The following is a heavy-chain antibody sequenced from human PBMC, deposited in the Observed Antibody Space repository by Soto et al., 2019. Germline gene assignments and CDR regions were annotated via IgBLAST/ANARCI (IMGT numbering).Heavy chain of an antibody. CDR3: AGARYSSSWQTVNWFDP. J-gene: IGHJ5*02. CDR1: GGSFSGYY. Sequence: SETLSLTCAVYGGSFSGYYWSWIRQPPGKGLEWIGEINHSGSTNYNPSLKSRVTISVDTSKNQFSLKLSSVTAADTAVYYCAGARYSSSWQTVNWFDPWGQGTLVTVSS. D-gene: IGHD6-13*01. V-gene: IGHV4-34*01. CDR2: INHSGST.